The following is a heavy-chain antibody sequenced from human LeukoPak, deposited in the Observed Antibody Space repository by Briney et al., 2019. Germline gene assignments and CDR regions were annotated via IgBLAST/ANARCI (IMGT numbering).Heavy chain of an antibody. CDR2: IYSGST. Sequence: SETLSLTCAVSGDSINDYYWSWIRQTPGRGLNLIGYIYSGSTNYNPSLKSRVTISVDTSKNQVSLKLRSVTAADTAVYYCAKEVGGTELAAAGTRFIDYYYGMDVWGQGTTVTVSS. J-gene: IGHJ6*02. CDR3: AKEVGGTELAAAGTRFIDYYYGMDV. V-gene: IGHV4-59*01. CDR1: GDSINDYY. D-gene: IGHD6-13*01.